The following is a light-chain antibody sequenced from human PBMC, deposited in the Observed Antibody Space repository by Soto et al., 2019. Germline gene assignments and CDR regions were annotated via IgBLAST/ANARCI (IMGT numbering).Light chain of an antibody. J-gene: IGKJ4*01. CDR1: QIVATN. Sequence: VMTQSPAKVSVSPGEGVTLFCRASQIVATNLAWYQLKPGQAPRLLIYSSSTRATGIPATFSGSGSGTQFSLTISSLQPGDSAVYYCQQYYQWGLSFGGGTKVDIK. CDR2: SSS. CDR3: QQYYQWGLS. V-gene: IGKV3D-15*01.